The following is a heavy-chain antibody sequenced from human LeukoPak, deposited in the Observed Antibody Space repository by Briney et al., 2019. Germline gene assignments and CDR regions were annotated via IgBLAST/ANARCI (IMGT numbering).Heavy chain of an antibody. Sequence: PSETLSLTCTVSGGSISSSSYYWGWIRQPPGKGLEWIGSIYYSGSTYYNPSLKSRVTISVDTSKNQFSLKLSSVTAADTAVYYCARRPPGSWYFESVYWFDPWGQGTLVTVSS. J-gene: IGHJ5*02. D-gene: IGHD6-13*01. CDR3: ARRPPGSWYFESVYWFDP. CDR1: GGSISSSSYY. V-gene: IGHV4-39*01. CDR2: IYYSGST.